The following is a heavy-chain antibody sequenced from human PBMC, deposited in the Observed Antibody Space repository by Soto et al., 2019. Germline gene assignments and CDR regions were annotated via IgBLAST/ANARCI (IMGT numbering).Heavy chain of an antibody. CDR2: ISYDGSNK. V-gene: IGHV3-30-3*01. Sequence: GGSLRPSGAASGFTFSSYAMHWVRQAPGKGLEWVAVISYDGSNKYYADSVKGRFTISRDNSKNTLYLQMNSLRAGDTAVYYCARGPSSLTRFDYWGQGTLVTVSS. D-gene: IGHD2-2*01. J-gene: IGHJ4*02. CDR1: GFTFSSYA. CDR3: ARGPSSLTRFDY.